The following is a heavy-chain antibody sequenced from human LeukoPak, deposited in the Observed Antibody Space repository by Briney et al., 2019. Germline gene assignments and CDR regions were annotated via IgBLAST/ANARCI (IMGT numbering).Heavy chain of an antibody. J-gene: IGHJ4*02. CDR3: ARTPLGYDAPWPAKLLHYGRYYFDY. CDR2: ISAYNGNT. Sequence: ASVKVSCKASGYTFTSYGISWVRQAPGQGLEYMGWISAYNGNTNYAQKFQGRVTITTDESTSTAYMELSSLRSEDTAVYYCARTPLGYDAPWPAKLLHYGRYYFDYWGQGTLVTVSS. D-gene: IGHD3-10*02. V-gene: IGHV1-18*01. CDR1: GYTFTSYG.